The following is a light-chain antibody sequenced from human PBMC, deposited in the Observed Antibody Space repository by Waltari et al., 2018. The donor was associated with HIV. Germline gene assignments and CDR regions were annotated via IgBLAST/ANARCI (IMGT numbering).Light chain of an antibody. J-gene: IGLJ1*01. CDR2: DDD. Sequence: SYVLTQPPSVSVAPGQTARLTCAGPILGSKSLHWYQQRPGQAPVLVVYDDDDRPSGIPERISGSTSGNTATLTIRRVEAGDEADYYCQVWDSGSGHHVFGGGTKVTVL. V-gene: IGLV3-21*02. CDR3: QVWDSGSGHHV. CDR1: ILGSKS.